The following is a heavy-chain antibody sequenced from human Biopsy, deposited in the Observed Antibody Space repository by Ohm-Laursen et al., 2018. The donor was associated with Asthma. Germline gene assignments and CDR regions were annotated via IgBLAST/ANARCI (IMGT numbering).Heavy chain of an antibody. CDR3: ARGWNCGGDCYSLDS. V-gene: IGHV4-30-2*06. CDR1: GDSIDSVDYS. CDR2: IYRNGDT. Sequence: SQTLSLTCAVSGDSIDSVDYSWTWIRQSPGVGLEWIGYIYRNGDTYYNPTLKNRVTISIDRSKNQFSLRLRSVTAADTAVYYCARGWNCGGDCYSLDSWGQGTLVTVSS. D-gene: IGHD2-21*02. J-gene: IGHJ4*02.